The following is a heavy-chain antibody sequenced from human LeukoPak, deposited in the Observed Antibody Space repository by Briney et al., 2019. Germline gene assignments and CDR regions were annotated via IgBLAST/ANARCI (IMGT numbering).Heavy chain of an antibody. V-gene: IGHV4-38-2*01. CDR1: GYSISSGYY. CDR2: VYHSGST. D-gene: IGHD3-22*01. CDR3: ARHGNYYDTSQSDP. Sequence: SETLSLTCAVSGYSISSGYYWGWIRQPPGKGLEGIGMVYHSGSTYYNPSLKSRVTKSVDTSKNQFSLKLSSVPAADTAVYYCARHGNYYDTSQSDPWGQGTLSPSPQ. J-gene: IGHJ5*02.